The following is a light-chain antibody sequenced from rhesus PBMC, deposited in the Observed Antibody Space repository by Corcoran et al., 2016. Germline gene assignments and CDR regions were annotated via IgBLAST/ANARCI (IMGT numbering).Light chain of an antibody. CDR3: QQGYNTPRT. CDR2: AAS. CDR1: QGISSW. Sequence: DIQMTQSPSSLSASVGDKVTITCRASQGISSWLAWYQQKPGKAPKLLIYAASSLQSGVPSRFSGSGSGTDYTLPISSLQPENFATYYCQQGYNTPRTFGQGTKVELK. V-gene: IGKV1-18*01. J-gene: IGKJ1*01.